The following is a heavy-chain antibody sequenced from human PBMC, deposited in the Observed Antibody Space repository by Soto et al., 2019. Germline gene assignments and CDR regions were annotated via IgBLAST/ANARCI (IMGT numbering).Heavy chain of an antibody. D-gene: IGHD3-9*01. Sequence: SETLSLTCTVSGGSISSGDYYWSWIRQPPGKGLEWIGYIYYSGSTYYNPSLKSRVTISVDTSKNQFSLKLSSVTAADTAVYYCARDVRYFDWLLPYYYYGMDVWGQGTTVTV. V-gene: IGHV4-30-4*01. J-gene: IGHJ6*02. CDR2: IYYSGST. CDR3: ARDVRYFDWLLPYYYYGMDV. CDR1: GGSISSGDYY.